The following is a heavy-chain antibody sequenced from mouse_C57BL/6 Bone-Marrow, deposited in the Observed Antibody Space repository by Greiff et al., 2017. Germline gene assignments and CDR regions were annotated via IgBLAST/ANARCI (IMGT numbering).Heavy chain of an antibody. CDR1: GYTFTSYW. D-gene: IGHD3-3*01. J-gene: IGHJ4*01. Sequence: VKLQQPGAELVRPGSSVKLSCKASGYTFTSYWMDWVTQRPGQGLEWIGNIYTSDSATHYNQKFKDKATLTVDKSSSTAYMQLSSLTSADSAVYYCASRASYVLAIDYWGQGTSVTVSA. V-gene: IGHV1-61*01. CDR3: ASRASYVLAIDY. CDR2: IYTSDSAT.